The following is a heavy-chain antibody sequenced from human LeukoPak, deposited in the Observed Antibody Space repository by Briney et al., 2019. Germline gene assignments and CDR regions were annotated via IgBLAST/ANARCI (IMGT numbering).Heavy chain of an antibody. CDR2: IYRGDSDT. J-gene: IGHJ4*02. Sequence: GESLKISCKGSGYRFTSYWIGWVRQMPGKGLEGMGIIYRGDSDTRYSPSFQGQVTISADKSISTAYLQWSSLKASDTAMYYCARRRAAAGTSWGQGTLVTVSS. D-gene: IGHD6-13*01. CDR1: GYRFTSYW. CDR3: ARRRAAAGTS. V-gene: IGHV5-51*01.